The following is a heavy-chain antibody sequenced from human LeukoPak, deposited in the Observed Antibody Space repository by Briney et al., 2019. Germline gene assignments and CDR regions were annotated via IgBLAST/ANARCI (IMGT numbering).Heavy chain of an antibody. CDR3: ARDGTGSWYNYYYYYYMDV. V-gene: IGHV3-64*01. J-gene: IGHJ6*03. CDR2: ISSNGGST. CDR1: GFTFSSYA. D-gene: IGHD6-13*01. Sequence: GGSLRRSCAASGFTFSSYAMHWVRQAPGKGLEYVSAISSNGGSTYYANSVKGRFTISRDNSKNTLYLQMGSLRAEDMAVYYCARDGTGSWYNYYYYYYMDVWGKGTTVTVSS.